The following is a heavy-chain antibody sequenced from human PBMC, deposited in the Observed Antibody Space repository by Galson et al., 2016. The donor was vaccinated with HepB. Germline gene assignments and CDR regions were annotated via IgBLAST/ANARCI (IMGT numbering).Heavy chain of an antibody. V-gene: IGHV3-7*01. Sequence: SLRLSCAVSGFTFSSYWMSWVRQGPGKGLEWVAIIKQDGSEKYYVASVKGRFTISRDNAKKSLYLQMNSLRAEDTAVYYCARVGIGSSWYFDYWGQGTLVTVSS. CDR3: ARVGIGSSWYFDY. D-gene: IGHD6-13*01. CDR1: GFTFSSYW. CDR2: IKQDGSEK. J-gene: IGHJ4*02.